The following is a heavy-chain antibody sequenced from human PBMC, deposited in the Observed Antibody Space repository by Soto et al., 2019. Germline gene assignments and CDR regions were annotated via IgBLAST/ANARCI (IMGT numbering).Heavy chain of an antibody. Sequence: GGSLRLSCAVSEFSVSSNYLNWVRQAPGEGLEWVSGIYSGGATYYADSVKGRFTVSRDNSKNTLYLQMNSLRVEDTAVYYCARGSYRAFDYWGLGTLVTVSS. D-gene: IGHD4-4*01. CDR1: EFSVSSNY. V-gene: IGHV3-53*01. CDR3: ARGSYRAFDY. CDR2: IYSGGAT. J-gene: IGHJ4*02.